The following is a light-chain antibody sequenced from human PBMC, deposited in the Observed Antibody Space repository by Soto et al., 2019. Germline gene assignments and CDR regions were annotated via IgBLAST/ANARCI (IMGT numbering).Light chain of an antibody. Sequence: QSALAQPSSVSGSPGQSITISCTGTSTDVGGYNYVSWYQHHPGKGPKLIIYEVNNRPSGVSDRFSGSKSGNKASLTISNLEAEDESDYYCGLYTSTDTPFVFGTGTKVTVL. CDR2: EVN. CDR3: GLYTSTDTPFV. CDR1: STDVGGYNY. V-gene: IGLV2-14*01. J-gene: IGLJ1*01.